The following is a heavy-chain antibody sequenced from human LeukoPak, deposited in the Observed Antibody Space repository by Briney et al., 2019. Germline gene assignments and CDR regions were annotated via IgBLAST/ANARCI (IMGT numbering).Heavy chain of an antibody. D-gene: IGHD5/OR15-5a*01. V-gene: IGHV3-53*01. CDR2: IYGGGST. Sequence: TGGSLRLSCAASGFTVSSNYMSWVRQAPGKGLEWVSAIYGGGSTYYADSVKGRFTISRDNSKNTLYLHMNSLRAEDTAVYYCAKDRPHPSVEPTNFDYWGQGTLVTVSS. CDR1: GFTVSSNY. J-gene: IGHJ4*02. CDR3: AKDRPHPSVEPTNFDY.